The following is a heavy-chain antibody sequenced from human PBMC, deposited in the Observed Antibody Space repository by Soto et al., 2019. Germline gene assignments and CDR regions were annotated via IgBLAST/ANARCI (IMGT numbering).Heavy chain of an antibody. V-gene: IGHV3-7*03. J-gene: IGHJ4*02. CDR3: ARDRDYSRFDY. Sequence: VQLVESGGGLVQPGGSLRLSCAVSGFSFSSAWMTWIRQAPGKGLERVAIMNEDGSERYYVDSVKGRFTISRDNAKNALFLQMNSLRVEDTAVYFCARDRDYSRFDYWGQGSLVTVSS. D-gene: IGHD4-4*01. CDR2: MNEDGSER. CDR1: GFSFSSAW.